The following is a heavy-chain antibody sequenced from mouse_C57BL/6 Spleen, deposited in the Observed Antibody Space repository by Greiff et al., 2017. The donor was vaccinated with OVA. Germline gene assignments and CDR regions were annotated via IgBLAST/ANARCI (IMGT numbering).Heavy chain of an antibody. CDR2: INPNNGGT. Sequence: EVQLQQSGPELVKPGASVKISCKASGYTFTDYYMNWVKQSHGKSLEWIGDINPNNGGTSYNQKFKGKATLTVDKSSSTAYMELRSLTSEDSAVYYCARRGGGYPFAYWGQGTLVTVSA. CDR1: GYTFTDYY. D-gene: IGHD2-2*01. V-gene: IGHV1-26*01. J-gene: IGHJ3*01. CDR3: ARRGGGYPFAY.